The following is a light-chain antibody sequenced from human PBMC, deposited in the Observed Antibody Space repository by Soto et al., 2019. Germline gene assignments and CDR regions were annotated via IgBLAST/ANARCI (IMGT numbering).Light chain of an antibody. CDR1: SSDVGGYNY. V-gene: IGLV2-14*01. CDR3: SSYTSSSPYV. CDR2: DVS. Sequence: QSALTQPASVSGSPGQSITISCTGTSSDVGGYNYVSWYQQHPGKAPKLMIYDVSNRPPGVSNRFSGSKSGNTASLTISGLQAEYEADYYCSSYTSSSPYVFGTGTKLTVL. J-gene: IGLJ1*01.